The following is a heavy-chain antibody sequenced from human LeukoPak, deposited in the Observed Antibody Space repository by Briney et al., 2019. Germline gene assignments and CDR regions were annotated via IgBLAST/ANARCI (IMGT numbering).Heavy chain of an antibody. Sequence: SETLSLTCTVSGGSISSGGYYWSWIRQHPGKGLEWIGYIYYSGSTYYNPSLKSRVTISVDTSKNQFSLKLSSVTAADTAVYHCARSPSVDTAMVYNWFDPWGQGTLVTVSS. CDR3: ARSPSVDTAMVYNWFDP. CDR1: GGSISSGGYY. CDR2: IYYSGST. D-gene: IGHD5-18*01. V-gene: IGHV4-31*03. J-gene: IGHJ5*02.